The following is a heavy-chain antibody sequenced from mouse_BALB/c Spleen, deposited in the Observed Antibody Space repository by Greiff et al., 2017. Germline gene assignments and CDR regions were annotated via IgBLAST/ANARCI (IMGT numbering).Heavy chain of an antibody. Sequence: EVKLMESGGGLVQPGGSRKLSCAASGFTFSSFGMHWVRQAPEKGLEWVAYISSGSSTIYYADTVKGRFTISRDNPKNTLFLQMTSLRSEDTAMYYCARSPYYRYVDYWGQGTSVTVSS. V-gene: IGHV5-17*02. J-gene: IGHJ4*01. CDR2: ISSGSSTI. CDR3: ARSPYYRYVDY. CDR1: GFTFSSFG. D-gene: IGHD2-14*01.